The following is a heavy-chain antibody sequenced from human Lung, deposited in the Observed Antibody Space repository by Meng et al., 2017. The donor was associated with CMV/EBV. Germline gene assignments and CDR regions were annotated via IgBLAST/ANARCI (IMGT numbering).Heavy chain of an antibody. Sequence: GGSXRLXCAASGFTFSSYWMSWVRQAPGKGLEWVANIKQDGSEIYFVGSVKGRFTISRDNAKNSLYLQMNSLRAEDTAVYYCARGEWQQLVEYFFDYWGQGTLVTVSS. CDR2: IKQDGSEI. V-gene: IGHV3-7*01. CDR3: ARGEWQQLVEYFFDY. J-gene: IGHJ4*02. CDR1: GFTFSSYW. D-gene: IGHD6-13*01.